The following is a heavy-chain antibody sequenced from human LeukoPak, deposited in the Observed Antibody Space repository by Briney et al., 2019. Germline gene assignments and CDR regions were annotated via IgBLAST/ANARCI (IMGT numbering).Heavy chain of an antibody. Sequence: SETLSLTCTVSGGSISSYYWSWIRQPAGKGLEWIGRIYTSGSTNYNPSLKSRVTMSVDTSKNQFSLKLSSVTAADTAVYYCARGGAAARGNNAFDIWGQGTMVTVSS. V-gene: IGHV4-4*07. CDR2: IYTSGST. CDR3: ARGGAAARGNNAFDI. D-gene: IGHD6-13*01. J-gene: IGHJ3*02. CDR1: GGSISSYY.